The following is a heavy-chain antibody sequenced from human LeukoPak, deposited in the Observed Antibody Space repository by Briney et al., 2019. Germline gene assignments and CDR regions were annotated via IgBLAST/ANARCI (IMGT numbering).Heavy chain of an antibody. J-gene: IGHJ4*02. CDR3: ARRSGIAVAGAFDY. D-gene: IGHD6-19*01. CDR1: EFTFSSYG. V-gene: IGHV3-30*02. CDR2: IRYDGSTK. Sequence: PGGSLRLSCAASEFTFSSYGMHWVRQAPGKGLEWVAFIRYDGSTKYYTDSVKGRFTISRDNSKNTLYLQMNSLRAEDTAVYYCARRSGIAVAGAFDYWGQGTLVTVSS.